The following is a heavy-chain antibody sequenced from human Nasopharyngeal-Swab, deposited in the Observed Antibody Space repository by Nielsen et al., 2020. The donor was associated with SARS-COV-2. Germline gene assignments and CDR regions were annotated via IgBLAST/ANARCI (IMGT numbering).Heavy chain of an antibody. CDR1: GFTFSSYA. J-gene: IGHJ6*02. D-gene: IGHD6-19*01. Sequence: GESLKISCAASGFTFSSYAMSWVRQAPGKGLEWVSAISGSGASTYYADSVKGRFTISRDNSKNTLYLQMNSLRAEDTAVYYCAKDDRRSQWLVDYYYGMDVWGQGTTVTVSS. CDR3: AKDDRRSQWLVDYYYGMDV. CDR2: ISGSGAST. V-gene: IGHV3-23*01.